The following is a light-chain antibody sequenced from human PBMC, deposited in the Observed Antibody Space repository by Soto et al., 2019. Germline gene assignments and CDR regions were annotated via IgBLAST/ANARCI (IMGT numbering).Light chain of an antibody. CDR2: GVS. V-gene: IGKV1-39*01. CDR3: QQSYTAPSIT. J-gene: IGKJ5*01. Sequence: DIQMTHSPSSLSSSVGYKVSSTCGXSQSISSSLNWYQQKSGKAPNLLIYGVSRLQGGVPSRFSGSGSGTDFTLSISSLQPEDFATYYCQQSYTAPSITFGQGTRLEIK. CDR1: QSISSS.